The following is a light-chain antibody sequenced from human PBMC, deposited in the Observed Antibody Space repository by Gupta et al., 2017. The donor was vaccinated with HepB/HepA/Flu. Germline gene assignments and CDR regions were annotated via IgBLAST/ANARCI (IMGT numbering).Light chain of an antibody. Sequence: DIQMTQSSSTLSASVGDRVTITCRASQSLSSWLDWYQQKPGKAPKLLIYKVSNLHSGVPSRFSGSGSGTEFTLTISSLQPDDFATYYCQHYDSYSTFGQGTKVEIK. CDR3: QHYDSYST. CDR1: QSLSSW. CDR2: KVS. V-gene: IGKV1-5*03. J-gene: IGKJ1*01.